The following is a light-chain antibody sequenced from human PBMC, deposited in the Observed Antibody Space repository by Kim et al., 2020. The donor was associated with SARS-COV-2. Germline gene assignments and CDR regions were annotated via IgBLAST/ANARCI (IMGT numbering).Light chain of an antibody. CDR2: DAS. J-gene: IGKJ1*01. CDR1: QSISSNY. V-gene: IGKV3-20*01. CDR3: QQYASSPRT. Sequence: EIVLTQSPDTLSLSPGERATLSWRASQSISSNYLAWYQQKPGQTPRLLIYDASSRATGIPDRFSGSGSGTDFTLTISRLEPEDFAVYYCQQYASSPRTFGQGTKVDIK.